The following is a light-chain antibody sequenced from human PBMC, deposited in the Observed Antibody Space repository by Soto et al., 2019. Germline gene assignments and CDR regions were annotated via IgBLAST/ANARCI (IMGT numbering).Light chain of an antibody. Sequence: DIVLTQSPGTLSLSPGERASLSCRASQSVSSSYLAWYQQQPGQAPRLLIYGASSRATDIPDRFSGSGSGRAVTLTISRLEHEDFVVYYCHQYTGSPPRTFGQGTKVEIK. CDR1: QSVSSSY. V-gene: IGKV3-20*01. CDR2: GAS. J-gene: IGKJ1*01. CDR3: HQYTGSPPRT.